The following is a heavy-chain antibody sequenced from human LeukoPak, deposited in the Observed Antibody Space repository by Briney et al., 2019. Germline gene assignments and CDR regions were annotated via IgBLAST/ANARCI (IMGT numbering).Heavy chain of an antibody. V-gene: IGHV1-69*05. J-gene: IGHJ5*02. CDR2: IIPIFGTA. CDR3: ARCPYDSSGYRMFDP. CDR1: GGTFSSYA. D-gene: IGHD3-22*01. Sequence: VKVSCKASGGTFSSYAISWARQAPGQGLEWMGGIIPIFGTANYAQKFQGRVTITTDESTSTAYMELSSLRSEDTAVYYCARCPYDSSGYRMFDPWGQGTLVTVSS.